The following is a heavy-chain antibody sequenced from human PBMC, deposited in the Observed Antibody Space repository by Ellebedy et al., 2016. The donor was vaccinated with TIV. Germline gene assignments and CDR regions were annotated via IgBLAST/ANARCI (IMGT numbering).Heavy chain of an antibody. CDR2: IYSGGST. CDR3: ARVYYYDSSGYYGGWDY. V-gene: IGHV3-53*01. CDR1: GFTVSSNY. Sequence: PGGSLRLSCAASGFTVSSNYMSWVRQAPGKGLEWVSVIYSGGSTYYADSVKGRFTISRDNSKNTLYLQMNSLRAEDTAVYYCARVYYYDSSGYYGGWDYWGQGTLVTVSS. D-gene: IGHD3-22*01. J-gene: IGHJ4*02.